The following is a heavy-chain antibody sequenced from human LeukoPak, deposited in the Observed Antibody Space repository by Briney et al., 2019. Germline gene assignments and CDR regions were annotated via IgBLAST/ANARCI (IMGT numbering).Heavy chain of an antibody. V-gene: IGHV3-48*03. CDR3: ASAVGYCGGDCYSDY. CDR1: RFVFSSYE. D-gene: IGHD2-21*02. J-gene: IGHJ4*02. CDR2: ISSSGTTI. Sequence: GGSLRLSCAASRFVFSSYEMNWVRQAPGKGLEWISYISSSGTTIHYADSVKGRFTISRDNAKNALYLQMNSLRGDDTAIYYCASAVGYCGGDCYSDYWGQGTLVTVSS.